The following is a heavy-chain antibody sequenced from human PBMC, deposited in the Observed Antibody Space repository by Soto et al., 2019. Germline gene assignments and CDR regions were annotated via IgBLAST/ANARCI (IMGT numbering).Heavy chain of an antibody. J-gene: IGHJ6*02. D-gene: IGHD3-22*01. CDR3: ARHHYYDSSGYWNYYYYGMDV. CDR1: GYSFTSYW. Sequence: GESLKISCKGSGYSFTSYWIGWVRQMPGKGLEWMGIIYPGDSDTRYSPSFQGQVTISADKSISTAYLQWSSLKASDTAMYYCARHHYYDSSGYWNYYYYGMDVWGQGTTVTVSS. V-gene: IGHV5-51*01. CDR2: IYPGDSDT.